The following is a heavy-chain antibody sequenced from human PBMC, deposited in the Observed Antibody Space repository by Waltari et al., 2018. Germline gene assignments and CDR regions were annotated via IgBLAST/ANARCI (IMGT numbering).Heavy chain of an antibody. Sequence: EPHLVESGGGLVKPGGSLRLSCEASGFMFSAYSMNWVRQAPGKGLEWVSSISASTSYIYYAASVEGRFTISRDNARNSLFLQMNSLRAEDTAVYYCAKDNFGMDVWGQGTTVTVS. V-gene: IGHV3-21*01. CDR2: ISASTSYI. J-gene: IGHJ6*02. CDR1: GFMFSAYS. CDR3: AKDNFGMDV. D-gene: IGHD3-16*01.